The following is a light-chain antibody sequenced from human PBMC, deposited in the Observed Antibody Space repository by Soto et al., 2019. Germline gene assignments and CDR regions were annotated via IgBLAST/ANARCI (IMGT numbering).Light chain of an antibody. Sequence: QSVLTQPPSVSGAPGQRVTISCTGSSSNIGAGYDVHWYKQLPGTAPKLLIYGNNNRPSGVPDRFSGSKPGTSASLAITGLQAEDEAEFYCQSYDSSLSDRYVFGTGTKVTVL. CDR3: QSYDSSLSDRYV. J-gene: IGLJ1*01. CDR1: SSNIGAGYD. CDR2: GNN. V-gene: IGLV1-40*01.